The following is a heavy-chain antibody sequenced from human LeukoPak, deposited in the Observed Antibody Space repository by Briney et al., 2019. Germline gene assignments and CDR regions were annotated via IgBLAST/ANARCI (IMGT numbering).Heavy chain of an antibody. V-gene: IGHV3-48*04. CDR2: IGTSSTTI. J-gene: IGHJ4*02. D-gene: IGHD4-23*01. CDR1: GFTFSSYT. Sequence: GGSLRLSCAASGFTFSSYTMNWVRQPPGKGLEWVSNIGTSSTTIYYADSVKGRFTISRDNAKNSLYLQMNSLRAEDTAVYYCARDVATVVTPVFDWGQGTLVTVSS. CDR3: ARDVATVVTPVFD.